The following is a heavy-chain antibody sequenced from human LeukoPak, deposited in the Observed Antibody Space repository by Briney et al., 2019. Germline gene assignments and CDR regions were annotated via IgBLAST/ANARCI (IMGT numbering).Heavy chain of an antibody. Sequence: SETLSLTCTVSGGSISSGDYYGSWIRQPPGKGLEWIGYIYYSGSTYYNPSLKSRVTISVDTSKNQSSLKLSSVTAADTAVYYCARGRSWSFEYWGQGTLVTASS. V-gene: IGHV4-30-4*01. CDR3: ARGRSWSFEY. D-gene: IGHD6-13*01. CDR1: GGSISSGDYY. CDR2: IYYSGST. J-gene: IGHJ4*02.